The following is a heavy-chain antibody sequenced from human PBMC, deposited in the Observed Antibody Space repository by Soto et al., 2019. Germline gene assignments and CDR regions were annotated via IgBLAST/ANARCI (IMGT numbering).Heavy chain of an antibody. D-gene: IGHD1-26*01. J-gene: IGHJ5*02. CDR2: IKSKTHGAAA. V-gene: IGHV3-15*07. Sequence: GGSLRLSCEASGFTFSIAWMNWVRQAPGKGLEWVGRIKSKTHGAAADYTTPVKGRFTISRDDSTNTLYLQMSSLKTEDTAVYYCTTAGVHSGSYHWFDPWGPGTLVTVSS. CDR1: GFTFSIAW. CDR3: TTAGVHSGSYHWFDP.